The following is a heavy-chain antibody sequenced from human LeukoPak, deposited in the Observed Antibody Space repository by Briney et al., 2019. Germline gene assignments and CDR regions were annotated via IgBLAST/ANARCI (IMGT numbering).Heavy chain of an antibody. J-gene: IGHJ6*04. Sequence: SAGSLTLSCTASGFTVSSNYMNWLGQGPGQGLEWVSVIYSGGSTYYVEFVEGRFIISRDDSNTTLLHQMNSGSAEAAAVYSSTRGEEDVWGKGTTVTVSS. CDR3: TRGEEDV. D-gene: IGHD1-26*01. CDR2: IYSGGST. V-gene: IGHV3-53*01. CDR1: GFTVSSNY.